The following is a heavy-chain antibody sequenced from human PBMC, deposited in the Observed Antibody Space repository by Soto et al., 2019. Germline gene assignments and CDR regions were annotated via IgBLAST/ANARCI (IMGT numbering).Heavy chain of an antibody. CDR2: IFPIFNTA. J-gene: IGHJ4*02. D-gene: IGHD4-17*01. CDR3: ARDQSNYTVATD. Sequence: SVKVSCKASGGAFSSYAISWVRQAPGQGLEWMGGIFPIFNTANYARKFQGRVTITADESTSTAYMELSSLRSEDTAVYYCARDQSNYTVATDWGQGTLVTVSS. V-gene: IGHV1-69*13. CDR1: GGAFSSYA.